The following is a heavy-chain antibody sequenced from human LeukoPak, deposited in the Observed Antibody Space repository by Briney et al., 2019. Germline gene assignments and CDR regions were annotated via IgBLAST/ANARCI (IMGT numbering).Heavy chain of an antibody. CDR1: GFTFSSYW. V-gene: IGHV3-7*01. CDR3: AKSGRYYYYGMDV. CDR2: IKQDGSEE. Sequence: GGSLRLSCAASGFTFSSYWMSWVRQAPGKGLEWVANIKQDGSEEYYVDSVKGRFTISRDNAKNSLYLQMNSLRAEDTAVYYCAKSGRYYYYGMDVWGQGTTVTVSS. D-gene: IGHD3-3*01. J-gene: IGHJ6*02.